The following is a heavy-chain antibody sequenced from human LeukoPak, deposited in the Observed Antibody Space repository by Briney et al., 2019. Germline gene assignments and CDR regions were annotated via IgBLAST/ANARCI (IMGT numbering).Heavy chain of an antibody. V-gene: IGHV3-21*01. CDR3: ARVRGSSYIYSMDV. CDR1: GVTFMADS. D-gene: IGHD6-13*01. CDR2: ISSRGTYI. J-gene: IGHJ6*03. Sequence: GGSLRLSCSASGVTFMADSMNWGRQAPGKGLEWVSSISSRGTYIYYADSVKGRFTISSDNAKNSLYLQMNSLRADDTAVYYCARVRGSSYIYSMDVWGKGTTVTVSS.